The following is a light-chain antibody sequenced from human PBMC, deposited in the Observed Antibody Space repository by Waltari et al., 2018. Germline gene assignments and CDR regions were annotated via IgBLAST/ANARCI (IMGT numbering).Light chain of an antibody. CDR1: SSDVGHYNY. J-gene: IGLJ3*02. V-gene: IGLV2-8*01. CDR3: SAYAGSNNLL. CDR2: EVQ. Sequence: QSALTQPPSASGSPGQSVTISCTGTSSDVGHYNYVSWYQQRPGTAPTLIVYEVQKRPSGVPDRFSGSKSGYTAYLTVSGLQGEDEAEYFCSAYAGSNNLLFGGGTKLTVL.